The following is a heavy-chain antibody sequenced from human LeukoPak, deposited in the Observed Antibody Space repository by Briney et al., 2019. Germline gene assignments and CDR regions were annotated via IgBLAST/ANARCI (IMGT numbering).Heavy chain of an antibody. CDR3: ARVLGGRAAFTGFDY. CDR1: GFTFSSYW. Sequence: GGSLRLSCAGSGFTFSSYWMSWVRQAPGKGLEWVANIKQDGSEKYYVDSVKGRFTISRDNAKNSLYLQMNSLRAEDTAVYSCARVLGGRAAFTGFDYWGQGTLVTVSS. V-gene: IGHV3-7*01. D-gene: IGHD6-13*01. J-gene: IGHJ4*02. CDR2: IKQDGSEK.